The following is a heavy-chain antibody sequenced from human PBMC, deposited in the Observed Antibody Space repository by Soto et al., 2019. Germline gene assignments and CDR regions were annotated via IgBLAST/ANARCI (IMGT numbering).Heavy chain of an antibody. CDR2: IRSKANSYAT. CDR1: GFTFSGSA. J-gene: IGHJ4*02. V-gene: IGHV3-73*02. Sequence: EVQLVESGGGLVQPGGSLKLSCAASGFTFSGSAMHWVRQASGKGLEWVGRIRSKANSYATAYAASVKGRFTISRDDSKNTAYLQMNSLKTEDTAVYYCTRPHYYDSSGPYDYWGQGTLVTVSS. CDR3: TRPHYYDSSGPYDY. D-gene: IGHD3-22*01.